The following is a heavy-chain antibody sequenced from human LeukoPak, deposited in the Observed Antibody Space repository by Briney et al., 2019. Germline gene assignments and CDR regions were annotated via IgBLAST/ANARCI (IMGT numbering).Heavy chain of an antibody. CDR3: ARQYSTYYDFWSGYPRQPYFDY. CDR1: GGSISSYY. CDR2: IYYSGST. Sequence: SETLSLTCTVSGGSISSYYWSWIRQPPGKGLEWIGYIYYSGSTYYNPSLKSRVTISVDTSKNQFSLKLSSVTAADTAVYYCARQYSTYYDFWSGYPRQPYFDYWGQGTLVTVSS. D-gene: IGHD3-3*01. J-gene: IGHJ4*02. V-gene: IGHV4-59*08.